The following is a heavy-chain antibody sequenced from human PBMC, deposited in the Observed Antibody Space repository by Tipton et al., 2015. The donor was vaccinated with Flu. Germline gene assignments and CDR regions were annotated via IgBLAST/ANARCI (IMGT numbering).Heavy chain of an antibody. Sequence: QLVQSGAEMKKPGASVKVSCKASGYTFTSYNMHWVRQAPGRGLEWMAWVSAYSGDTIYARNFQGRVTLNTDTSTRTAYMEVRSLRSDDTAVYYCARDAVQGVVSAYYHGMEVWGQGTTVTVSS. CDR3: ARDAVQGVVSAYYHGMEV. V-gene: IGHV1-18*04. CDR1: GYTFTSYN. D-gene: IGHD3-10*01. CDR2: VSAYSGDT. J-gene: IGHJ6*02.